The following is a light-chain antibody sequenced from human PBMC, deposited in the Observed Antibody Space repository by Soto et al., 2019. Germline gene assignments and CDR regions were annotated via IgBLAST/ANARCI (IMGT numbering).Light chain of an antibody. J-gene: IGLJ3*02. Sequence: QSVLTQPASVSGSPGQSITISCTGTSSDIGAYNYVSWYQHHPGKAPTLMIYEVDNRPSGVSNRFSGSKSGNTASLTITGLQAEDEADYYCQSYDSSLSGYVFGGGTKLTVL. CDR2: EVD. V-gene: IGLV2-14*01. CDR1: SSDIGAYNY. CDR3: QSYDSSLSGYV.